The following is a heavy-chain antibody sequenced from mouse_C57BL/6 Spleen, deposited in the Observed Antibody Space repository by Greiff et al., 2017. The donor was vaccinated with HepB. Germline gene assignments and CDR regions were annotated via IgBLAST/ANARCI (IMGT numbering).Heavy chain of an antibody. V-gene: IGHV3-6*01. J-gene: IGHJ2*01. CDR1: GYSITSGYY. CDR2: ISYDGSN. CDR3: ARDGAGSSYYGY. Sequence: EVQLQQSGPGLVKPSQSLSLTCSVTGYSITSGYYWNWIRQFPGNKLEWMGYISYDGSNNYNPSLKNRISITRDTSKNQFFLKLNSVTTEDTATYYCARDGAGSSYYGYWGQGTTLTVSS. D-gene: IGHD1-1*01.